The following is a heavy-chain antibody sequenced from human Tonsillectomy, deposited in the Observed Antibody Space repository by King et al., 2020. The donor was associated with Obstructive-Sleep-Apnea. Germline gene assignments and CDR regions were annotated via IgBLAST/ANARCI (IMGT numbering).Heavy chain of an antibody. J-gene: IGHJ6*02. Sequence: QLVQSGAEVKKPGASVKVSCKASGYTFTSYGISWVRQAPGQGLEWMGWISAYNGNTNYAQKLQGRVTMTTDTSTSTAYMELRSLRSDDTAVYYCARDKERLAVAGTGYYYYGMDVWGQGTTVTVSS. D-gene: IGHD6-19*01. CDR2: ISAYNGNT. CDR1: GYTFTSYG. CDR3: ARDKERLAVAGTGYYYYGMDV. V-gene: IGHV1-18*04.